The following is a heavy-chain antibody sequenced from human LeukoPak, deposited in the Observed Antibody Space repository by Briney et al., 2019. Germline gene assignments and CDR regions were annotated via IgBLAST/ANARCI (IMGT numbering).Heavy chain of an antibody. CDR1: GFSLTTSGVG. CDR2: IYWNDDK. D-gene: IGHD3-22*01. V-gene: IGHV2-5*01. J-gene: IGHJ4*02. Sequence: SGPTLVDPTQTLTLTCTFSGFSLTTSGVGVGWIRQPPGKALEWPALIYWNDDKRYSPSLKSRLTITKDTSKNQVVLTMTNMDPVDTATYYCAHYYYDSGGYSLDYWGQGTLVTVSS. CDR3: AHYYYDSGGYSLDY.